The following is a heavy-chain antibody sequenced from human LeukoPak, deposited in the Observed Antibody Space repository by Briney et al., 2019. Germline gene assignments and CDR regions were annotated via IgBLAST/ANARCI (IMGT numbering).Heavy chain of an antibody. CDR2: IYYSGST. J-gene: IGHJ4*02. Sequence: PSETLSLTCTVSGGSISSSSYYWGWIRQPPGKGLEWIGSIYYSGSTYYNPSLKSRVTISVDTSKNQFSLKLSSVTAADTAVHYCARRDNWGYFDYWGQGTLVTVSS. V-gene: IGHV4-39*01. CDR3: ARRDNWGYFDY. D-gene: IGHD7-27*01. CDR1: GGSISSSSYY.